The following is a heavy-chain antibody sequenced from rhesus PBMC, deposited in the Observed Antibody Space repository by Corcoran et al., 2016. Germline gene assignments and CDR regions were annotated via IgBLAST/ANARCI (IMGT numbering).Heavy chain of an antibody. Sequence: QVQLVQSGAEAKKPGASVKLSCKASGYTFTSYYINLVRQAPGQVLEWMGWINPSNGNTGYAQKFQGRVTMTRDTSTSTAYMELSSLRSEDTAVYYCTRRYSSGWSENRFDVWGPGVLVTVSS. J-gene: IGHJ5-1*01. CDR2: INPSNGNT. V-gene: IGHV1S9*01. CDR1: GYTFTSYY. D-gene: IGHD6S26*01. CDR3: TRRYSSGWSENRFDV.